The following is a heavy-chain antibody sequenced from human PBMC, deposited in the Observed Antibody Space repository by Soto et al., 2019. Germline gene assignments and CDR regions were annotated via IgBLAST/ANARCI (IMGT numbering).Heavy chain of an antibody. CDR3: ERDCMVRGIVDAFDI. Sequence: GTLLLACAASGCTFSSYEMNWVRQAPGKGLEWVSYISSSGSTIYYADSVKGRFTISRDNAKNSLYLQMNSLRAEDTAVYYCERDCMVRGIVDAFDIWGQGTMVTV. D-gene: IGHD3-10*01. CDR2: ISSSGSTI. CDR1: GCTFSSYE. V-gene: IGHV3-48*03. J-gene: IGHJ3*02.